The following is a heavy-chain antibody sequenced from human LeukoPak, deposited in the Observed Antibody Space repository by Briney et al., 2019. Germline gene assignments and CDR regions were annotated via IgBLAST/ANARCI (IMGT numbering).Heavy chain of an antibody. J-gene: IGHJ3*02. CDR2: IIPIFGTA. Sequence: SVKVSCKASGGTFSSYAISWVRQAPGQGLEWMGGIIPIFGTANYAQKFQGRVTITTDESTSTAYMELSGLRSEDTAVYYCAAFYYGDYGTDAFDIWGQGTMVTVSS. V-gene: IGHV1-69*05. CDR1: GGTFSSYA. D-gene: IGHD4-17*01. CDR3: AAFYYGDYGTDAFDI.